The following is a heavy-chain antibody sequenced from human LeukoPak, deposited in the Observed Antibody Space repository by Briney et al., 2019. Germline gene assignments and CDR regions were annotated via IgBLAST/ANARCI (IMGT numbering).Heavy chain of an antibody. D-gene: IGHD6-19*01. J-gene: IGHJ4*02. CDR3: ATWGSTGWFDY. Sequence: GESLKISCKGSGNSFSTYWIGWVRQMPGKGLEYMGIIYPGDFDTRYGPSFEGQVTISADKSISTAYLQWSSLKASDTAIYYCATWGSTGWFDYWGQGTLVTVSS. V-gene: IGHV5-51*01. CDR2: IYPGDFDT. CDR1: GNSFSTYW.